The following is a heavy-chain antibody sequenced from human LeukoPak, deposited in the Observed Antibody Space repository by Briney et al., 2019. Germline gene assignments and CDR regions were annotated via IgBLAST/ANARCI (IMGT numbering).Heavy chain of an antibody. CDR1: GGTFSSYA. CDR3: ALVAGTGNYYYCGMDV. V-gene: IGHV1-69*13. J-gene: IGHJ6*02. Sequence: GASVKVSCKASGGTFSSYAISWVRQAPGQGLEWMGGIIPIFGTANYAQKFQGSVTITADESTSTAYMELSSLRSEDTAVYYCALVAGTGNYYYCGMDVWGQGTTVTVSS. D-gene: IGHD6-19*01. CDR2: IIPIFGTA.